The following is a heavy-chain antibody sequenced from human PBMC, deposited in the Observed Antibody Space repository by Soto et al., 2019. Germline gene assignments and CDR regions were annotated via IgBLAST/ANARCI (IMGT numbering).Heavy chain of an antibody. CDR3: ARGEGGVTMVRGVITNQTHYYGMDV. J-gene: IGHJ6*02. CDR2: IIPIFGTA. D-gene: IGHD3-10*01. CDR1: GGTFSSYA. Sequence: QVQLVQSGAEVKKPGSSVKVSCKASGGTFSSYAISWVRQAPGQGLEWMGGIIPIFGTANYAQKFQGRVTITADESTRTAYMELRSLRSEETAVYYCARGEGGVTMVRGVITNQTHYYGMDVWGQGTTVTVSS. V-gene: IGHV1-69*01.